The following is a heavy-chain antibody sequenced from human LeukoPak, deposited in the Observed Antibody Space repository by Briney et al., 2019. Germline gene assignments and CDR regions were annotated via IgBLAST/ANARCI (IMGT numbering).Heavy chain of an antibody. CDR2: ISSSSSTI. J-gene: IGHJ4*02. CDR1: GFTFSSYS. D-gene: IGHD5-18*01. CDR3: ARVGYGPPFDY. V-gene: IGHV3-48*01. Sequence: GGSLRLSCAASGFTFSSYSMNWVRQVPGKGLEWVSYISSSSSTIYYADSVKGRFTISRDNAKNSLYLQMNSLRAEDTAVYYCARVGYGPPFDYWGQGTLVTVSS.